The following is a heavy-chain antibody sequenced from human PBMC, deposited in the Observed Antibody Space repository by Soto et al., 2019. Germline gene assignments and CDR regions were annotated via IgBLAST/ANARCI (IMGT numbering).Heavy chain of an antibody. Sequence: PGGSLRLSCAASGFTFSSYAMDWVRQAPGKGLEWVSGLSGSGDSINYAASVKGRFTISRDNSKNTLYLQMNSLRAEDTAIYYCAKDFSLGPFDYWGKGALVTVAS. CDR3: AKDFSLGPFDY. CDR2: LSGSGDSI. V-gene: IGHV3-23*01. J-gene: IGHJ4*02. CDR1: GFTFSSYA. D-gene: IGHD3-16*01.